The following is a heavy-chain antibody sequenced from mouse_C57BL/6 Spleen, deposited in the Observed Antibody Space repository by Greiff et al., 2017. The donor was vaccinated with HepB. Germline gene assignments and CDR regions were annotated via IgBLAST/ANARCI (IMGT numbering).Heavy chain of an antibody. CDR2: IYPGDGDT. V-gene: IGHV1-80*01. CDR3: ARRRYDSNYEFAY. J-gene: IGHJ3*01. D-gene: IGHD2-5*01. CDR1: GYAFSSYW. Sequence: QVQLQQSGAELVKPGASVKISCKASGYAFSSYWMNWVKQRPGKGLEWIGQIYPGDGDTNYNGKFKGKATLTADKSSSTAYMQLSSLTSEDSAVYFCARRRYDSNYEFAYWGQGTLVTVSA.